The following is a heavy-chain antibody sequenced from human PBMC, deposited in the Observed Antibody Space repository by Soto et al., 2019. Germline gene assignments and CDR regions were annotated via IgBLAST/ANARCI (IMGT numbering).Heavy chain of an antibody. CDR1: GGTFSSYT. D-gene: IGHD6-13*01. V-gene: IGHV1-69*02. CDR3: ARSSGVAAAGTTRWVLGMDV. J-gene: IGHJ6*02. CDR2: IIPILGIA. Sequence: SVKVSCKASGGTFSSYTISWVRQAPGQGLEWMGRIIPILGIANYAQKFQGRVTITADKSTSTAYMELSSLRSEDTAVYYCARSSGVAAAGTTRWVLGMDVWGQGTTVTVSS.